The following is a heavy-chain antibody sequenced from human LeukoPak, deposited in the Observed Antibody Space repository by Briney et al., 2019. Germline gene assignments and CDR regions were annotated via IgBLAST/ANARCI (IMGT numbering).Heavy chain of an antibody. CDR1: GGSISSGDYY. CDR2: IYYSGST. J-gene: IGHJ4*02. CDR3: ARVAAAAVDY. Sequence: SETLSLTCTVSGGSISSGDYYWSWIRQPPGKGLEWIGYIYYSGSTNYNPSLKSRVTISVDTSKNQFSLKLSSVTAADTAVYYCARVAAAAVDYWGQGTLVTVSS. V-gene: IGHV4-61*08. D-gene: IGHD6-13*01.